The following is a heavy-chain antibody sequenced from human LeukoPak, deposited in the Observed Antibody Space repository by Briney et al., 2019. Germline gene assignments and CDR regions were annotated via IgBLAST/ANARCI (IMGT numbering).Heavy chain of an antibody. D-gene: IGHD5-24*01. CDR3: ARGEGARDGYNYEGPFYFDY. CDR2: INHSGST. CDR1: GGPFSDYY. V-gene: IGHV4-34*01. J-gene: IGHJ4*02. Sequence: SQTLSLTCAVYGGPFSDYYWSWIRQPPGKGLEWIGRINHSGSTNYSPSLKSRATISVDTSKSQFSLKLNSMTAADTAVYYCARGEGARDGYNYEGPFYFDYWGQGTLVTVSS.